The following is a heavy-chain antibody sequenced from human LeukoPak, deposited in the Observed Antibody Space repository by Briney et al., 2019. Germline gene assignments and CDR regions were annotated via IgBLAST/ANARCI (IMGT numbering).Heavy chain of an antibody. J-gene: IGHJ5*02. V-gene: IGHV1-18*01. D-gene: IGHD2-15*01. CDR2: ISAYNGNT. Sequence: ASVKVSCKASGYTFTSYGISWVRQAPGQGLEWMGWISAYNGNTNYARKLQGRVTMTTDTSTSTAYMELRSLRSDDTAVYYCARWANDIVSLDPWGQGTLVTVSS. CDR1: GYTFTSYG. CDR3: ARWANDIVSLDP.